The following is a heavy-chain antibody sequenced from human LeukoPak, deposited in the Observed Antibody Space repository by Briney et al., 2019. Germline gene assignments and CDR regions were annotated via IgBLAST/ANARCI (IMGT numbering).Heavy chain of an antibody. V-gene: IGHV3-74*01. CDR1: GFTFNNFG. Sequence: PGGSLRLSCAASGFTFNNFGMHWVRQAPGKGLVWVSRINSDGSSTSYADSVKGRFTISRDNAKNTLYLQMKSLRAEDTAVYYCARVLDISGYSGDFDYWGQGTLVTVSS. D-gene: IGHD3-22*01. J-gene: IGHJ4*02. CDR3: ARVLDISGYSGDFDY. CDR2: INSDGSST.